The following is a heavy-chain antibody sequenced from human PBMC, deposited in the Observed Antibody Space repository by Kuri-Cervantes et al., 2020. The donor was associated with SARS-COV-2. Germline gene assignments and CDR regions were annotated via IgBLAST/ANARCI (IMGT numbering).Heavy chain of an antibody. D-gene: IGHD2/OR15-2a*01. J-gene: IGHJ5*02. CDR3: ARDAQVYSNSNAPLYNWFDP. CDR2: IWHDGSNS. V-gene: IGHV3-33*07. CDR1: GFTFNNDG. Sequence: GESLKISCVASGFTFNNDGMFWVRQAPGKGLEWVAAIWHDGSNSYYSESVKGRFTISRDNSKNTLYLQMNTLRVEDTAVYYCARDAQVYSNSNAPLYNWFDPWGQGTLVTVSS.